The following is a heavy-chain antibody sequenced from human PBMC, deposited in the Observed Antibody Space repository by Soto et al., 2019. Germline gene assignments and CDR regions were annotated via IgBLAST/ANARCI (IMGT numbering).Heavy chain of an antibody. CDR1: GYTFTSYA. V-gene: IGHV7-4-1*01. J-gene: IGHJ6*02. D-gene: IGHD5-18*01. Sequence: GASVKVSCKASGYTFTSYAMNWVRQAPGQGLEWMGWINTNTGNPTYAQGFTGRFVFSLDTPVSTAYLQICSLKAEDTAVYYCARDLRGYSYGWGYYYYYGMDVWGQGTTVTVSS. CDR3: ARDLRGYSYGWGYYYYYGMDV. CDR2: INTNTGNP.